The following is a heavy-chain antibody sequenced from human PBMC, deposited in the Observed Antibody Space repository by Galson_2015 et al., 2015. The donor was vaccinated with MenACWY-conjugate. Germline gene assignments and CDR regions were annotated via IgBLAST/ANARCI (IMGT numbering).Heavy chain of an antibody. CDR1: GDSVSSHSAA. D-gene: IGHD2-21*01. CDR2: TYYRSKWYN. J-gene: IGHJ6*02. Sequence: CAISGDSVSSHSAAWNWIRQSPSRGLEWLGRTYYRSKWYNDYAVSVKSRITINPDTSKNQFSLQLNSVTPEDTAVYYCARDRGGDGYNYYYYGMDVWGQGTTVTVSS. V-gene: IGHV6-1*01. CDR3: ARDRGGDGYNYYYYGMDV.